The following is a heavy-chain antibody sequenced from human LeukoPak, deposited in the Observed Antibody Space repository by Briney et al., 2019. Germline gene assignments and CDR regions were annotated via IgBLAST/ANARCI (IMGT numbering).Heavy chain of an antibody. CDR1: GGSFSGYY. D-gene: IGHD3-22*01. CDR3: ARAYYYDSSGYLRPDAFDI. V-gene: IGHV4-34*01. Sequence: SETLSLTCAVYGGSFSGYYWSWIRQPPGKGLEWIGEINHSGSTNYNPSLKSRVTISVDTSKNQFSLKLSSVTAADTAVYYCARAYYYDSSGYLRPDAFDIWGQGTMVTVSS. J-gene: IGHJ3*02. CDR2: INHSGST.